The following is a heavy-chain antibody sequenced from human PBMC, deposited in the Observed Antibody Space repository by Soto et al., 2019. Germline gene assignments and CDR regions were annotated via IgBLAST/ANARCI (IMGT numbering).Heavy chain of an antibody. J-gene: IGHJ4*01. CDR3: AHSRYYGSCHLYYSDY. CDR2: IYWDDDK. CDR1: GFSLSTSEVG. D-gene: IGHD3-10*01. V-gene: IGHV2-5*02. Sequence: QITLKESGPTMVKHTQTLTLTCTFYGFSLSTSEVGVGWIRQPPGKALEWLALIYWDDDKRYSTSLKSRLTITNDTSKNQVVLTMANMDPVDTATYYCAHSRYYGSCHLYYSDYCGHGTLVSVSS.